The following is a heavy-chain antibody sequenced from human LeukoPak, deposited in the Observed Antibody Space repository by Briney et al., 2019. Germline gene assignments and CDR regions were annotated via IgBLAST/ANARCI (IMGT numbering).Heavy chain of an antibody. D-gene: IGHD1-26*01. CDR1: GFTFSNYA. CDR3: ARDSTPPVRIVGATVYYYYYYMDV. V-gene: IGHV3-23*01. Sequence: GGSLRLSRAASGFTFSNYAMSWVRQAPGKGLEWVSAISGSASSTHHADSVKGRFTISRDNSKNTLYLQMNSLRADDTAVYYCARDSTPPVRIVGATVYYYYYYMDVWAKGPRSPSP. J-gene: IGHJ6*03. CDR2: ISGSASST.